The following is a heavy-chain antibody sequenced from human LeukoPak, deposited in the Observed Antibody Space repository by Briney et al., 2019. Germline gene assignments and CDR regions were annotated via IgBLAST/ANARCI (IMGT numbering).Heavy chain of an antibody. CDR3: AKDSAGRNIAARWFDS. CDR1: GFAFDDYF. CDR2: ISWNGASK. J-gene: IGHJ5*01. D-gene: IGHD6-6*01. V-gene: IGHV3-43*01. Sequence: GGSLRLSCAASGFAFDDYFMHWVRQAPGKGLEWVSVISWNGASKYYADSVRGRFTISRDNSKNSLYLQMNSLRTEDTALYYCAKDSAGRNIAARWFDSWGQGTLVTVSS.